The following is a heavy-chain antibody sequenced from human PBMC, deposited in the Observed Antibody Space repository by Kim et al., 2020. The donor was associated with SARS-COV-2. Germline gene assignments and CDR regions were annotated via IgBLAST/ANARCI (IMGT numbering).Heavy chain of an antibody. Sequence: GESLKISCKASGYSFISHWIGWVRQMPGKGLEWMGVIYPGDSDTRYSPSFEGQVTISADNSINTAYLQWSSLKASDTAMYYCARPQGLLLTDRPEAFDIWGQGTMVTVSS. CDR3: ARPQGLLLTDRPEAFDI. V-gene: IGHV5-51*01. J-gene: IGHJ3*02. D-gene: IGHD6-25*01. CDR1: GYSFISHW. CDR2: IYPGDSDT.